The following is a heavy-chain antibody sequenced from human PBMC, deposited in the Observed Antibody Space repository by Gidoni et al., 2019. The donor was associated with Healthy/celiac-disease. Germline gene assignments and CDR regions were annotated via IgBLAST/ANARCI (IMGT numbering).Heavy chain of an antibody. CDR3: ARGIKVLRFLEWLPPYFDY. CDR1: GGSISSGGYS. Sequence: QLQLQESGSGLVKPSQTLSLTCAVAGGSISSGGYSWGWIRQPPGKGLEWIGYIYHSGSTYYNPSLNSRVTISVDRSKNQFSLKLSSVTAADTAVYYCARGIKVLRFLEWLPPYFDYWGQGTLVTVSS. D-gene: IGHD3-3*01. CDR2: IYHSGST. J-gene: IGHJ4*02. V-gene: IGHV4-30-2*01.